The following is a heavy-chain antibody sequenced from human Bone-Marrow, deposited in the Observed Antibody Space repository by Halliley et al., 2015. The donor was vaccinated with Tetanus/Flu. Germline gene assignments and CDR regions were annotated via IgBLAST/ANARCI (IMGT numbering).Heavy chain of an antibody. D-gene: IGHD4-17*01. V-gene: IGHV5-51*01. J-gene: IGHJ4*02. CDR1: GYSFTTYW. CDR2: IYPGDSDS. CDR3: TRLVGLQANGDFHFDY. Sequence: QLVQSGAEVKKPGESLKISCKGSGYSFTTYWIGWVRQMPGKGLEWMGIIYPGDSDSRYSPSFQGQVTISAGKSISTAYLQWSSLKAPDTAMYYCTRLVGLQANGDFHFDYWGQGTLVTVSS.